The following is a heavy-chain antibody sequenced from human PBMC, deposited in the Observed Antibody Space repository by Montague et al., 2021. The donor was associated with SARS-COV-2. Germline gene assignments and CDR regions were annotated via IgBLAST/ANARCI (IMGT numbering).Heavy chain of an antibody. V-gene: IGHV4-39*01. Sequence: SETLSLTCTVSGGSISSSSYYWGWIRQPPGKGLEWIGSIYYSGSTYYNPSLKSRVTISVDTSKNQFSLKLSSVTAADTAVYYCASALGYCSSTSCYSVYGMDVWGQGTTVTVS. CDR3: ASALGYCSSTSCYSVYGMDV. J-gene: IGHJ6*02. CDR1: GGSISSSSYY. CDR2: IYYSGST. D-gene: IGHD2-2*01.